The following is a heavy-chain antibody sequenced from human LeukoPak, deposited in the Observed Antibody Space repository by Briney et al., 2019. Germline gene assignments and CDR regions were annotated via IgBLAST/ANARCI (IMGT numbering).Heavy chain of an antibody. D-gene: IGHD3-10*01. CDR2: IWYDGSNK. V-gene: IGHV3-33*08. CDR3: ARDVRGGYYGSGSYPDY. CDR1: GFTFSSYG. J-gene: IGHJ4*02. Sequence: GGSLRLSCAASGFTFSSYGMHWVRQAPGKGLEWVAVIWYDGSNKYYADSVKGRFTISRDNSKNTLYLQMNSLRAEDTAVYYCARDVRGGYYGSGSYPDYWGQGTLVTVSS.